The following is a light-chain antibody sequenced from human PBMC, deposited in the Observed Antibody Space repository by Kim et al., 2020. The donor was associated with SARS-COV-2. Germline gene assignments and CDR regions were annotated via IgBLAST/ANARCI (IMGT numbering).Light chain of an antibody. V-gene: IGLV2-8*01. CDR3: SSYGGSKNLV. Sequence: QSALTQPPSASGSPGQSVTISCTGTSSDVGGHNYVTWYQQHPGKAPKLMIYEVSKRPLGVPDRFSGSKSGNTASLTVSGLQAEDEADYYCSSYGGSKNLVFGGGTQLTVL. CDR1: SSDVGGHNY. CDR2: EVS. J-gene: IGLJ2*01.